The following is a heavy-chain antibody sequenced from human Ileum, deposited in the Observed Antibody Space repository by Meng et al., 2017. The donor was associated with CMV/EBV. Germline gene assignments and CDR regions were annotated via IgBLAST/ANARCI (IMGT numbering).Heavy chain of an antibody. CDR1: GACFSGSNTA. CDR2: TVYRSKWYY. Sequence: HSSTVLVKPPQTPSLSCFISGACFSGSNTAWNWLRQSPSTGLEWLGRTVYRSKWYYDYAGSVNSRIAIIPDTSKNQLSLQLNSVTPEDTAVYYWTSGWGLNYWGQGTLVTVSS. J-gene: IGHJ4*02. V-gene: IGHV6-1*01. D-gene: IGHD6-19*01. CDR3: TSGWGLNY.